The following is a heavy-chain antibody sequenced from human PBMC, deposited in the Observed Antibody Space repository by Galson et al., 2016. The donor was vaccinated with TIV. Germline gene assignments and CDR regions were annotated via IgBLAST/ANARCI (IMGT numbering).Heavy chain of an antibody. CDR1: GFSIKSGYF. Sequence: ETLSLTCVVSGFSIKSGYFWGWIRQPPGKGLQWIGSIYESGTNYSNPSIKRRLTMSVDTSKTQVSLKLSSVTAADTAVYYCIREGSTVTMHHYFGMDVWGQGTSVTVSS. D-gene: IGHD4-17*01. CDR2: IYESGTN. V-gene: IGHV4-38-2*02. J-gene: IGHJ6*02. CDR3: IREGSTVTMHHYFGMDV.